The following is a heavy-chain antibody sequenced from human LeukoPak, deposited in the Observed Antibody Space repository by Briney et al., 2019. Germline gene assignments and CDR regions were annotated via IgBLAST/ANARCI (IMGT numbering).Heavy chain of an antibody. V-gene: IGHV3-48*03. J-gene: IGHJ3*02. CDR3: ARERETTVTYDAFDI. Sequence: GGSLRLSCVASGFTFSSYEMNWVRQAPGKGLEWVSYISRSGSTIYHADSVKGRFTLSRDNAKKSLYLEMKSLRAEGTAVYYCARERETTVTYDAFDIWGLGTMVTVSS. CDR1: GFTFSSYE. D-gene: IGHD4-17*01. CDR2: ISRSGSTI.